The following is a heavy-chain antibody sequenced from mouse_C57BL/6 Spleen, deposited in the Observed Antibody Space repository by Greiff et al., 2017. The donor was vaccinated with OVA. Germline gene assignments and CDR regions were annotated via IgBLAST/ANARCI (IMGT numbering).Heavy chain of an antibody. D-gene: IGHD2-1*01. V-gene: IGHV8-12*01. CDR3: ARSRDYCGSIAY. J-gene: IGHJ3*01. CDR2: IYWDDDK. CDR1: GFSLSTSGMG. Sequence: QVTLKESGPGILQSSQTLSLTCSFSGFSLSTSGMGVSWTRQPSGQGLEWMATIYWDDDKSYNPSLKSRLTISKDTSRNQLFLKFASVDTADTATNYCARSRDYCGSIAYWGQGTLVTVSA.